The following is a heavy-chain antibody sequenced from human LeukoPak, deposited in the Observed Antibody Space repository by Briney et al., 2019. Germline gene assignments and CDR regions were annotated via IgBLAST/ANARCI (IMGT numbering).Heavy chain of an antibody. Sequence: PGGSLRLSCAASGFTFSIYMMNWVRQAPGKGLEWVSCISGRSGTIYYADSVKGRFTVSRDNAKNSLYLQMNSLRAEDTALYYCARQYDVLTGYLFDYWGPGTLVTVSS. CDR1: GFTFSIYM. J-gene: IGHJ4*02. CDR2: ISGRSGTI. CDR3: ARQYDVLTGYLFDY. V-gene: IGHV3-48*04. D-gene: IGHD3-9*01.